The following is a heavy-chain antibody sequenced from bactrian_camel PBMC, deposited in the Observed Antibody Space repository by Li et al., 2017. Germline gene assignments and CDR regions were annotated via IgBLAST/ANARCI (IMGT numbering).Heavy chain of an antibody. CDR2: IDTDGRT. J-gene: IGHJ4*01. CDR1: GFTSSTYC. V-gene: IGHV3S26*01. CDR3: AAGSDQYWYRMQPSQYRY. Sequence: HVQLVESGGGSVQAGGSLRLSCLASGFTSSTYCMAWFRQGPGKERERVAAIDTDGRTTYADYVKGRFTISEDNAKGPMWLQMDSLTPDDTAMYYCAAGSDQYWYRMQPSQYRYWGQGTQVTVS. D-gene: IGHD6*01.